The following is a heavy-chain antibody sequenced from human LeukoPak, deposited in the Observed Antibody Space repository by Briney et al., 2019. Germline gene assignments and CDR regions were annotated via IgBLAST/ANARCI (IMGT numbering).Heavy chain of an antibody. J-gene: IGHJ4*02. CDR2: IYPGDSDT. CDR1: GYSFTSYW. D-gene: IGHD6-6*01. V-gene: IGHV5-51*01. Sequence: PGESLKISCKGSGYSFTSYWIGWVRQMPGKGLEWMGIIYPGDSDTRYNPSFQGQVTISADKSISTAFLQWSSLKAPDTAMYYCARTRTYREQLVYFDYWGQGTLVTVSS. CDR3: ARTRTYREQLVYFDY.